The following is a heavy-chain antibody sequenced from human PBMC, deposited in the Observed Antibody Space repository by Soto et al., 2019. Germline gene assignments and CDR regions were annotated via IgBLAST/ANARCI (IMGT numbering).Heavy chain of an antibody. CDR3: ARSYDSSGPFDY. J-gene: IGHJ4*02. CDR1: GGSISSGGYY. CDR2: IYYSGST. Sequence: TLSLTCTVSGGSISSGGYYWSWIRQHPGKGLEWIGYIYYSGSTYYNPSLKSRVTISVDTSKNQFSLKLSSVTAADTAVYYCARSYDSSGPFDYWGQGTLVTVSS. V-gene: IGHV4-31*03. D-gene: IGHD3-22*01.